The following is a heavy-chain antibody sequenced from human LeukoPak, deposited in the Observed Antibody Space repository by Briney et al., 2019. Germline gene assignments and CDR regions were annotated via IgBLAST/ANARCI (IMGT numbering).Heavy chain of an antibody. CDR1: GYRFAEYW. V-gene: IGHV5-51*01. D-gene: IGHD3-16*01. Sequence: HGESLKISCKGSGYRFAEYWIGWVRQMPGKGLEYMGTIYPGDSEIRYSPSFPGQFTFSADKSINTAYLQWSSLKASDTAIYYCARYEAPQHGEVHFDYWGQGTLVTVSS. CDR2: IYPGDSEI. J-gene: IGHJ4*02. CDR3: ARYEAPQHGEVHFDY.